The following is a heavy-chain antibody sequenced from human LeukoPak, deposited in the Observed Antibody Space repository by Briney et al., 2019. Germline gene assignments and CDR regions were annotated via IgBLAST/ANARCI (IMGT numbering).Heavy chain of an antibody. CDR2: IYHSGST. V-gene: IGHV4-4*02. CDR1: GGSISSSNW. D-gene: IGHD3-10*01. Sequence: TSGTLSLTCAVSGGSISSSNWWSWVRQPPGKGLEWIGEIYHSGSTNYNPSLKSRVTISVDKSKNQFSLKLSSVTAADTAVYYCARPSYMVRGHYYMDVWGKGTTVTVSS. J-gene: IGHJ6*03. CDR3: ARPSYMVRGHYYMDV.